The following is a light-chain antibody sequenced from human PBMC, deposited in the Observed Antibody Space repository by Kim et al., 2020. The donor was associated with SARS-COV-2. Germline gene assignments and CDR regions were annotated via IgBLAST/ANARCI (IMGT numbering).Light chain of an antibody. CDR2: GNS. V-gene: IGLV1-40*01. Sequence: QRGTVSCTGSTSNIGAGYDVHWYQQLPATAPKLLIYGNSNRPSGVPDRFSGSKSDTSATLAITGLQAEDEADYYCQSYDNSLSGYVFGSGTKVTVL. CDR3: QSYDNSLSGYV. CDR1: TSNIGAGYD. J-gene: IGLJ1*01.